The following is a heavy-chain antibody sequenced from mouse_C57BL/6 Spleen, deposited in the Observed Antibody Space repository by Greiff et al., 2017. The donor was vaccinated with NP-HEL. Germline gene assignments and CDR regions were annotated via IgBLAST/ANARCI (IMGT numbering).Heavy chain of an antibody. CDR1: GYSFTSYY. D-gene: IGHD1-1*01. J-gene: IGHJ2*01. Sequence: QVQLQQSGPELVKPGASVKISCKASGYSFTSYYIHWVKQRPGQGLEWIGWIYPGSGNTKYNEKFKGKATLTADTSSSTAYMQLSSLTSEDSAVYYCARYYGSSSDYFDYWGQGTTLTVSS. CDR3: ARYYGSSSDYFDY. V-gene: IGHV1-66*01. CDR2: IYPGSGNT.